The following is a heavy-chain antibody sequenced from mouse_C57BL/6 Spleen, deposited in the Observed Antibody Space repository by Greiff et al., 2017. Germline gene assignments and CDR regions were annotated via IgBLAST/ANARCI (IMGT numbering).Heavy chain of an antibody. CDR1: GYTFTSYW. J-gene: IGHJ2*01. CDR2: IDPSDSYT. D-gene: IGHD2-4*01. V-gene: IGHV1-69*01. Sequence: QVQLQQPGAELVMPGASVKLSCKASGYTFTSYWMHWVKQRPGQGLEWIGEIDPSDSYTNYNQKFKGKSTLTVDKSSSTAYMQLSSLTSEDSAVYYCARSYDSLFDYWGQGTTLTVSS. CDR3: ARSYDSLFDY.